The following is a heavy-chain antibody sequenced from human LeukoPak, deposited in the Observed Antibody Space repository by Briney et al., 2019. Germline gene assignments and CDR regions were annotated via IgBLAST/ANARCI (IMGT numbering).Heavy chain of an antibody. CDR3: ARVGGYSYGDNWFDP. CDR2: IYYSGST. J-gene: IGHJ5*02. Sequence: SETLSLTCTVSGGSISSYYWGWIRQPPGKGLEWIGSIYYSGSTYYNPSLKSRVTISVDTSKNQFSLKLSSVTAADTAVYYCARVGGYSYGDNWFDPWGQGTLVTVSS. D-gene: IGHD5-18*01. CDR1: GGSISSYY. V-gene: IGHV4-39*07.